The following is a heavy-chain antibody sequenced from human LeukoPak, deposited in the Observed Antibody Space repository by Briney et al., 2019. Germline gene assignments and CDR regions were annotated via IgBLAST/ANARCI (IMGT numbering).Heavy chain of an antibody. Sequence: SETLSLTCTVSGGSINYYYWMWIRQPPGKGLEWIGYIYYSGSTNYNPSLKSRVTISVDTSKNQFSLKLSSVTAADTAVYYCARGDYDFWSGYYSNWFDPWGQGTLVTVSS. CDR3: ARGDYDFWSGYYSNWFDP. V-gene: IGHV4-59*01. D-gene: IGHD3-3*01. J-gene: IGHJ5*02. CDR2: IYYSGST. CDR1: GGSINYYY.